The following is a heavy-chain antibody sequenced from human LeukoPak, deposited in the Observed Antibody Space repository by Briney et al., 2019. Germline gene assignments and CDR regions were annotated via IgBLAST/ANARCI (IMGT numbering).Heavy chain of an antibody. Sequence: GGSLRLSCAASGFTFSSYSMNWVRQAPGKGLEWVSSISSSSSYIYYADSVKGRFTISRNNAKNSLYLQMNSLRAEDTAVYYCARGVWIQLWVQGDAFDIWGQGTMVTVSS. CDR3: ARGVWIQLWVQGDAFDI. D-gene: IGHD5-18*01. CDR1: GFTFSSYS. V-gene: IGHV3-21*01. CDR2: ISSSSSYI. J-gene: IGHJ3*02.